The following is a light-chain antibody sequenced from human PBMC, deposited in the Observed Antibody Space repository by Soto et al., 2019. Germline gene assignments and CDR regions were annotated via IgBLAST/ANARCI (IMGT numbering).Light chain of an antibody. Sequence: QAVVTQEPSLTVSPGGTVTLTCASSTGAVTSASYPSWFQQKPGQAPRALIYSAVDKHSWTPARFSGSLLGGKAALTLSGVQPEDEAEYYCLLYYDGGHVIFGGGTKLTVL. J-gene: IGLJ2*01. V-gene: IGLV7-43*01. CDR1: TGAVTSASY. CDR3: LLYYDGGHVI. CDR2: SAV.